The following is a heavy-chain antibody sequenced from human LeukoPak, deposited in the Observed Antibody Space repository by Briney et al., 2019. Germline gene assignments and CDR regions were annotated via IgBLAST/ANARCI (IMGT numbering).Heavy chain of an antibody. CDR1: GGSFSGYY. CDR2: INHSGST. CDR3: ARGWGMSSSWYNY. D-gene: IGHD6-13*01. Sequence: SETPSLTCAVYGGSFSGYYWSWIRQPPGKGLEWIGEINHSGSTNYNPSLKSRVTISVDTSKNQFSLKLSSVTAADTAVYYCARGWGMSSSWYNYWGQGTLVTVSS. J-gene: IGHJ4*02. V-gene: IGHV4-34*01.